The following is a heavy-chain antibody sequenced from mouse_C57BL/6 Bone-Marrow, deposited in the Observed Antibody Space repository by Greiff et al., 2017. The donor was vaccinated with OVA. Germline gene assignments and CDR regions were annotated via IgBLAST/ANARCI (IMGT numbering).Heavy chain of an antibody. D-gene: IGHD1-1*01. CDR2: IYPSDSET. V-gene: IGHV1-61*01. CDR3: ARGDYYGSSHRYYFDY. CDR1: GYTFTSYW. J-gene: IGHJ2*01. Sequence: QVQLKQPGAELVRPGSSVKLSCKASGYTFTSYWMDWVKQRPGQGLEWIGNIYPSDSETHYNQKFKDKATLTVDKSSSTAYMQLSSLTSEDSAVYYCARGDYYGSSHRYYFDYWGQGTTLTVSS.